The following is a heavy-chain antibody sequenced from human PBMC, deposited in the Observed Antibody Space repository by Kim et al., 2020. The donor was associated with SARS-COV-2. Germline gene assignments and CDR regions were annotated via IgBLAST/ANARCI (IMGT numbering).Heavy chain of an antibody. D-gene: IGHD3-16*01. J-gene: IGHJ4*02. CDR3: ARDLGGDNSHFDY. V-gene: IGHV3-33*01. Sequence: YYADRVKGRFTSTRDNSKNTLLLQMNSPTAEDTAVYYGARDLGGDNSHFDYWGQGTLVTVSS.